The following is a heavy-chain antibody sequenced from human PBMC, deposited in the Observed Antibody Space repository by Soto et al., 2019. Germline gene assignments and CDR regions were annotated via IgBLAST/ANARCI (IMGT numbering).Heavy chain of an antibody. D-gene: IGHD3-22*01. J-gene: IGHJ4*02. CDR3: ARDRVPNSSGYYFDY. CDR1: GGTFSSDA. Sequence: GGSVKVYWKASGGTFSSDAISWVRQAPGQGLEWMGGIIPIFGTANYAQKFQGRVTITADKSTSTAYMELSSLRSEDTAVYYCARDRVPNSSGYYFDYWGQGTMFTVSS. CDR2: IIPIFGTA. V-gene: IGHV1-69*06.